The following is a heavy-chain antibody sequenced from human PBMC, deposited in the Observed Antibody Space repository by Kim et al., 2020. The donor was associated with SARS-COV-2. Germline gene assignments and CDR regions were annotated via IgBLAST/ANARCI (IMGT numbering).Heavy chain of an antibody. Sequence: GESLKISCQGSGYSFTTYWIGWVRQMPGKGLEWMGIIYPGDSDTRYRPSFQGRVTISADKSISTAYLQWSSLKASDTAMYFCARGGTFWHFDLWGRGTLVTVSS. CDR2: IYPGDSDT. CDR1: GYSFTTYW. CDR3: ARGGTFWHFDL. J-gene: IGHJ2*01. D-gene: IGHD3-16*01. V-gene: IGHV5-51*01.